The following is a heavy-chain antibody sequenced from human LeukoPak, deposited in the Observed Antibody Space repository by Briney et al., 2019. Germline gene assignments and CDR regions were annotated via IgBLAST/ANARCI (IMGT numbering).Heavy chain of an antibody. D-gene: IGHD6-19*01. CDR2: ISTDGSIR. J-gene: IGHJ4*02. Sequence: GGSLRPSCAASGFTFSSYWMFWVRQAPGKGPVWVSRISTDGSIRTYADSVQGRFTISRDNAKNTLHLQMNSLRAEDTAVYYCARETVAGNFDYWGQGTLVTVSS. CDR1: GFTFSSYW. V-gene: IGHV3-74*03. CDR3: ARETVAGNFDY.